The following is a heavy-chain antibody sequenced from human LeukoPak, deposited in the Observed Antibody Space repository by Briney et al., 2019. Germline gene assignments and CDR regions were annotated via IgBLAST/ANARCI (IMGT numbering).Heavy chain of an antibody. CDR2: IYDIGTT. CDR1: GGSITRFY. Sequence: PSETLSLTCTVSGGSITRFYWSWIRQPPGKGLEWIGYIYDIGTTNYNPSLKSRVTMSVDTSKNQFSLKLSSVTAADTAVYYCARVAVSGYDSPYYFDYWGQGTLVTVSS. V-gene: IGHV4-59*12. CDR3: ARVAVSGYDSPYYFDY. D-gene: IGHD5-12*01. J-gene: IGHJ4*02.